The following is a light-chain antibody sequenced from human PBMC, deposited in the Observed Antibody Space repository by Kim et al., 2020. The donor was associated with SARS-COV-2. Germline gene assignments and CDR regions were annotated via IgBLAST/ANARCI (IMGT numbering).Light chain of an antibody. Sequence: SYELTQPPSVSVAPGKTARITCVGDNIGSKSVHWYQQKPGQAPLLVIYYDSDRPSGIPERFTGSNSGNTATLTISRVEAGDEVGDEADYYCQVWDSSTNHVIFGGGTQLTVL. CDR3: QVWDSSTNHVI. CDR1: NIGSKS. J-gene: IGLJ2*01. V-gene: IGLV3-21*04. CDR2: YDS.